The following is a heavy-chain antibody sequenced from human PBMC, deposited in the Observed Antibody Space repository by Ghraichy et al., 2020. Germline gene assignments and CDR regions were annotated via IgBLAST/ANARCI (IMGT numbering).Heavy chain of an antibody. CDR1: GFSFSNYG. D-gene: IGHD2-2*01. CDR2: VVDDDSDT. J-gene: IGHJ4*02. Sequence: GGSLRLSCAASGFSFSNYGMTWVRQAPGRGLEWVSAVVDDDSDTWYVDSVKGRFTISRDNSKNTLFLQMNSLRVEDTALYYCAKGSRSSRPYYFDFWGQGTLVVISS. V-gene: IGHV3-23*01. CDR3: AKGSRSSRPYYFDF.